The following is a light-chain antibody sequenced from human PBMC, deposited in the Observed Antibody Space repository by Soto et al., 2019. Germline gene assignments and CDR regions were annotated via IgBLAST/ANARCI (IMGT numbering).Light chain of an antibody. CDR1: QSVISPY. Sequence: EIVLTQSPGTLSLSPGETATLSCRASQSVISPYLAWYQQKPGQAPRLLIYGASSRATGIPDRFSGSGSGTDFTLTINRLEPEDFAVYYCQHYGTSLFTFGPGTKLDIK. CDR2: GAS. V-gene: IGKV3-20*01. CDR3: QHYGTSLFT. J-gene: IGKJ3*01.